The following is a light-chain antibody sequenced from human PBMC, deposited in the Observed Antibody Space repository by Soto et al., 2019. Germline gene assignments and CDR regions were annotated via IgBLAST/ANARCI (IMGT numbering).Light chain of an antibody. V-gene: IGKV3-20*01. Sequence: LSXGERATLSCRASQSVSSSYLAWYQQKPGQXXRLLIYGASXRAXXIPDRFSGSGSGTDFTLTISRLEPEDFAVYYCQQYGSSPWTFGQGTKVEIK. CDR2: GAS. CDR3: QQYGSSPWT. J-gene: IGKJ1*01. CDR1: QSVSSSY.